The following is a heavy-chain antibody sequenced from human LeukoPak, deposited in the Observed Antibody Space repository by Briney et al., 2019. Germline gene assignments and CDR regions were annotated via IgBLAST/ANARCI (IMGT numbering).Heavy chain of an antibody. J-gene: IGHJ3*02. CDR3: AKSRIAAAGYDAFDI. V-gene: IGHV3-23*01. Sequence: GALRLSCAASGFTFSSYAMSWGRRAPGKGLEWVSAISGSGGSTYYSDSVKGRFTISRDNSKNTLYLQMNSLRAEDTAVYYCAKSRIAAAGYDAFDIWGQGTMVTGSS. CDR2: ISGSGGST. D-gene: IGHD6-13*01. CDR1: GFTFSSYA.